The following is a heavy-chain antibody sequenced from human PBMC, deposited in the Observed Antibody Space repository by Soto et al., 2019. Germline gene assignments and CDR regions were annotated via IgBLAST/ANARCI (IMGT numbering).Heavy chain of an antibody. V-gene: IGHV1-46*01. CDR3: ARDRGDIVVVVAAPENWFDP. CDR1: GYTFTSYY. CDR2: INPSGGST. Sequence: ASVKVSCKASGYTFTSYYMHWVRQAPGQGLERMGIINPSGGSTSYAQKFQGRVTMTRDTSTSTVYMELSSLRSEDTAVYYCARDRGDIVVVVAAPENWFDPWGQGTLVTSPQ. J-gene: IGHJ5*02. D-gene: IGHD2-15*01.